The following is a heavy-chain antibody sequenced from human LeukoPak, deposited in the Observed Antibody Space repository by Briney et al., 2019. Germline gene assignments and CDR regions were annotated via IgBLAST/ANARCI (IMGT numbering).Heavy chain of an antibody. D-gene: IGHD1-26*01. J-gene: IGHJ1*01. V-gene: IGHV4-39*01. Sequence: PSETLSLTCTVSGDSISSTSYYWGWILQPPGKGLEWIGTIYYSGRTYYNPSLKSRVTVFVDTAKNQVSLKLSAVTAADTAVYYCASPSGSYRAEYFQHWGQGTLVTVSS. CDR2: IYYSGRT. CDR3: ASPSGSYRAEYFQH. CDR1: GDSISSTSYY.